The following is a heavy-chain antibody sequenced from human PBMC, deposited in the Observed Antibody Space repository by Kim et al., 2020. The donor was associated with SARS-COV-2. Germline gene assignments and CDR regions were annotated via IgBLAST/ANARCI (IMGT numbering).Heavy chain of an antibody. J-gene: IGHJ2*01. CDR2: ISGGGGKT. V-gene: IGHV3-23*01. Sequence: GGSLRLSCAASGFTFSDYGMNWVRQAPGKGLEWVSRISGGGGKTYYTDSVKGRFTISRDNSKNVVYLQMNSLRVDDTALYYCAREHGDWYFWLFNFWG. CDR1: GFTFSDYG. CDR3: AREHGDWYFWLFNF. D-gene: IGHD2-21*02.